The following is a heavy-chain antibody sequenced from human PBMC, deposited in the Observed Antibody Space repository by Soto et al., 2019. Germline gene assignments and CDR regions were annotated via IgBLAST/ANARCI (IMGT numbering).Heavy chain of an antibody. Sequence: EVQLVEPGGGLVQPGGSLRLSCAASGFTFSIYWMHWVRQAPGKGLVWVSRMNMDGSRTSYADFAKGRFTISRDDAKSTVYLQMSNLRAEDTAVYYCVRGDGDRYDGHGYLGRHWGQGTLVTVSS. CDR1: GFTFSIYW. CDR3: VRGDGDRYDGHGYLGRH. CDR2: MNMDGSRT. J-gene: IGHJ4*02. D-gene: IGHD2-21*01. V-gene: IGHV3-74*01.